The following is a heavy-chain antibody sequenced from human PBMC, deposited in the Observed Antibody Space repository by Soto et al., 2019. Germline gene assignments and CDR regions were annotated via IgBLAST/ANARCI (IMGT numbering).Heavy chain of an antibody. D-gene: IGHD5-18*01. V-gene: IGHV3-30-3*01. CDR2: ISYDGSNK. CDR1: GFTFSSYA. Sequence: QVQLVESGGGVVQPWRSLRLSCAASGFTFSSYAMHWVRQAPGKGLEWVAVISYDGSNKYYADSVKGRFTISRDNSKNTLYLQMNSLRAEDPAVYYCARKVDTAMATDYWCQGTLVTVSS. CDR3: ARKVDTAMATDY. J-gene: IGHJ4*02.